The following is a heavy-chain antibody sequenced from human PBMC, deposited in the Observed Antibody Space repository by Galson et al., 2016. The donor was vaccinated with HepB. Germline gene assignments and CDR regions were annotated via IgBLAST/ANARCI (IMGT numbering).Heavy chain of an antibody. CDR3: ARETCTTWSSAMDV. CDR2: IWYEGWKR. Sequence: SLRLSCAASGYNFSGHGLHWVRQAPGKGLEWVDLIWYEGWKRYYEDYGKGRFTISRDNSKNMLYLEMNTLRAEDTAVYYCARETCTTWSSAMDVWGKGTTVTVSS. J-gene: IGHJ6*03. CDR1: GYNFSGHG. D-gene: IGHD3-3*01. V-gene: IGHV3-33*01.